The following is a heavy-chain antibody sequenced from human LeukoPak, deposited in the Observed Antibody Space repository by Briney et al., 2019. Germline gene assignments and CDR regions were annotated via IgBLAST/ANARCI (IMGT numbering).Heavy chain of an antibody. CDR2: IKQDGSEK. CDR3: ARHVAAATGFRYYMDV. Sequence: GGSLRLSCAASGFTFSSYSMNWVRQAPGKGLEWVANIKQDGSEKYYVDSVKGRFTISRDNAKNSLYLQMNSLRAEDAAVYYCARHVAAATGFRYYMDVWGKGTTVTISS. D-gene: IGHD6-13*01. V-gene: IGHV3-7*01. CDR1: GFTFSSYS. J-gene: IGHJ6*03.